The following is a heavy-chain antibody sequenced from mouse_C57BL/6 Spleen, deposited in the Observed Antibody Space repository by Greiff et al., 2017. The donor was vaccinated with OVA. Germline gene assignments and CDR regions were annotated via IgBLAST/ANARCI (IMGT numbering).Heavy chain of an antibody. Sequence: EVHLVESGGGLVQPGGSRKLSCAASGFTFSSYAMSWVRQTPEKRLEWVAAISTDGSFIYYPDTVKGRFTISRDNAKNTLFMQMSSLRYEDTAMYYCLRQETAPYAMDYWGQGTSVTVSS. V-gene: IGHV5-1*01. J-gene: IGHJ4*01. CDR1: GFTFSSYA. CDR3: LRQETAPYAMDY. CDR2: ISTDGSFI.